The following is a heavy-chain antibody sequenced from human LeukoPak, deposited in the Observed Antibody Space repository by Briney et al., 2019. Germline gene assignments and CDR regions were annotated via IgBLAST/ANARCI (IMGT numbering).Heavy chain of an antibody. V-gene: IGHV4-61*08. D-gene: IGHD6-13*01. CDR1: GGSISSGDYY. J-gene: IGHJ6*02. CDR3: ASGGIAAAPYYYYYGMDV. Sequence: SETLSLTCTVSGGSISSGDYYWSWIRQPPGKGLEWIGYIYYSGSTNYNPSLKSRVTISVDTSKNQFSLKLSSVTAADTAVYYCASGGIAAAPYYYYYGMDVWGQGTTVTVSS. CDR2: IYYSGST.